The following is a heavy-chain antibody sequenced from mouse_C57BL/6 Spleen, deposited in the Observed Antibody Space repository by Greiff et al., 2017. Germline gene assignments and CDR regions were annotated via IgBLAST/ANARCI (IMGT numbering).Heavy chain of an antibody. CDR3: ARDRSYYFDY. V-gene: IGHV5-4*01. CDR1: GFTFSSYA. J-gene: IGHJ2*01. Sequence: EVQLVESGGGLVQPGGSLKLSCAASGFTFSSYAMSWVRQTPEKRLEWVATISDGGSYTYYPDNVKGRFTISRDNAKNNLYLQMSHLKSEDTAMYYCARDRSYYFDYWGQGTTLTVSS. CDR2: ISDGGSYT.